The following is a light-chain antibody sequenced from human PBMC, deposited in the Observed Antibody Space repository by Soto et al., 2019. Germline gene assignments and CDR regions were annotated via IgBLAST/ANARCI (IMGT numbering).Light chain of an antibody. CDR3: QQYHNWPA. Sequence: IGMTQSPVTLSVSPGERATLSCRASQSVFSSLAWYQQKPGQAPRLLIYGAATRATGIPARFSGSGSGTEFTLTISSLQSEDFAIYYCQQYHNWPAFGQGT. J-gene: IGKJ1*01. V-gene: IGKV3-15*01. CDR2: GAA. CDR1: QSVFSS.